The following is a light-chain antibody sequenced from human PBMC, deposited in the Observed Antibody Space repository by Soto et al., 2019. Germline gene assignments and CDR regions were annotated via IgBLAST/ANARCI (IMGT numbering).Light chain of an antibody. Sequence: EIIMTQSPATLSVAPGEGATLSCRASRSVGSKLAWYQHKPGQAPRLLIFGVSNMANGVPARFSGSGSGTDFSLTISSLEFEDFAVYYCQQYSDWPPEYTFGLGTKVEIK. V-gene: IGKV3-15*01. CDR1: RSVGSK. J-gene: IGKJ2*01. CDR2: GVS. CDR3: QQYSDWPPEYT.